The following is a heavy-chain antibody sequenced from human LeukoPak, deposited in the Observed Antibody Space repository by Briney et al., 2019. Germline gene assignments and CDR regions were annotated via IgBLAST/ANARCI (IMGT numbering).Heavy chain of an antibody. CDR1: GFTFSDYY. J-gene: IGHJ4*02. Sequence: PGESLTLSCAASGFTFSDYYMSWIRQAPGKGLEWVSYISSSSSYTNYADSVKVRFTISRDNAKNSLYLQMDSLRAEDTAVYYCAREGYTGNFDYWGQGTLVTVSS. CDR2: ISSSSSYT. CDR3: AREGYTGNFDY. V-gene: IGHV3-11*05. D-gene: IGHD2-2*02.